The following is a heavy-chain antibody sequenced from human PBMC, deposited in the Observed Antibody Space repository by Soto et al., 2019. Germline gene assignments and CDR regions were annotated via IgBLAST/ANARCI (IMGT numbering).Heavy chain of an antibody. CDR3: AREQRWLRTPRMDV. V-gene: IGHV4-34*01. CDR1: GGSLSGYY. J-gene: IGHJ6*02. D-gene: IGHD3-22*01. Sequence: QVQLQQWGAGLLKPSETLSLTCAVYGGSLSGYYWTWIRQPPGTGLEWIGEINHSGNTNYNPSLQSRVTISLDMSKNQFSLKLSSVTAADTAVYYCAREQRWLRTPRMDVWGQGTTVTVAS. CDR2: INHSGNT.